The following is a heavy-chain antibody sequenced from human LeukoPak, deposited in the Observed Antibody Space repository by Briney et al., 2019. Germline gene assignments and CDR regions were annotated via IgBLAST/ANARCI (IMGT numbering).Heavy chain of an antibody. CDR2: ISSSSSTI. V-gene: IGHV3-48*01. CDR1: GFTFSSYS. J-gene: IGHJ6*02. D-gene: IGHD3-10*01. CDR3: AKDRMVRGAVYYYYGMDV. Sequence: PGGSLRLSCAASGFTFSSYSMNWVRQAPGKGLEWVSYISSSSSTIYYADSVKGRFTISRDNSKNTLYLQMNSLRAEDTAVYYCAKDRMVRGAVYYYYGMDVWGQGTTVTVSS.